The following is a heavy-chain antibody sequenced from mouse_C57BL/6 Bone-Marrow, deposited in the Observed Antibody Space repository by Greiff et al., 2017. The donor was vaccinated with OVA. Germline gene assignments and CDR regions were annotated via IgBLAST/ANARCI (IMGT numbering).Heavy chain of an antibody. CDR2: ISDGGSYT. CDR1: GFTFSSYA. J-gene: IGHJ3*01. CDR3: AQTWFAY. V-gene: IGHV5-4*03. Sequence: DVKLVESGGGLVKPGGSLKLSCAASGFTFSSYAMSWVRQTPEKRLAWVATISDGGSYTYYPDNVKGRFTISRDNAKNNLYLQMSHLKSEDTAMYYCAQTWFAYWGQGTLVTVSA.